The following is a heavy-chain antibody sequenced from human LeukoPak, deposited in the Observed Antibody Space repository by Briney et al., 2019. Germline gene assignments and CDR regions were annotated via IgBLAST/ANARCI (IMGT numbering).Heavy chain of an antibody. CDR3: AREREGKYYDIFFSEHEGGYYFDY. CDR2: ISAYNGDT. D-gene: IGHD3-9*01. Sequence: GASVKVSCKASGYTFTSYGINWVRQAPGQGLEWMGWISAYNGDTNSAQKFQGRVTMTTDTSTSTAYMELRSLRSDDTAVYYCAREREGKYYDIFFSEHEGGYYFDYWGQGTLVTVSS. CDR1: GYTFTSYG. J-gene: IGHJ4*02. V-gene: IGHV1-18*01.